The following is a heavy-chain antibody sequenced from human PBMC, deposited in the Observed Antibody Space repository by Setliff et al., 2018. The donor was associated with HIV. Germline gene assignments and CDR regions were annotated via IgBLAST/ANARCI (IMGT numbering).Heavy chain of an antibody. J-gene: IGHJ5*02. Sequence: AASVKVSCKASGYTFLNYDINWLRQAPGQGLEWMGRLTPHSGDTISADRFQGRLVMTTNTSTTTAFMELSSLRSDDTALYFCARGWGLWFGQLSILPLDPWGQGTLVTSPQ. CDR2: LTPHSGDT. V-gene: IGHV1-8*01. CDR1: GYTFLNYD. D-gene: IGHD3-10*01. CDR3: ARGWGLWFGQLSILPLDP.